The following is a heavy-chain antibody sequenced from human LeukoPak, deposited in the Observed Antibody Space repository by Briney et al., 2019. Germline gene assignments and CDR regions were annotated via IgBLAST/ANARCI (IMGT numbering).Heavy chain of an antibody. CDR2: IYYDGTT. CDR3: AREWQELGYCSSTSCYPEAFDI. J-gene: IGHJ3*02. D-gene: IGHD2-2*01. CDR1: GYSISSGYY. V-gene: IGHV4-38-2*02. Sequence: PSETLSLTCIVSGYSISSGYYWGWVRQSPGKGLEWIGSIYYDGTTYYSPSLKSRVTVLRDTSKNQFSLRLSSVTAADTAVYYCAREWQELGYCSSTSCYPEAFDIWGQGTMVTVSS.